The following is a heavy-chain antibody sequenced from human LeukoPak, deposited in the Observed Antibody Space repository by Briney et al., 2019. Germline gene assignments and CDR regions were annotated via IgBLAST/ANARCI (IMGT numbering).Heavy chain of an antibody. D-gene: IGHD6-13*01. CDR2: ISSSSTYI. J-gene: IGHJ4*02. CDR1: GFSFSYYS. CDR3: ARGPSVAAVGPPDY. V-gene: IGHV3-21*01. Sequence: GGSLRLSCAASGFSFSYYSMNWVRQAPGKGLEWVASISSSSTYIHYADSVKGRFTISRDNSKNKNSLYLQMSSLRVEDTAVYYCARGPSVAAVGPPDYWGQGTLVTVSS.